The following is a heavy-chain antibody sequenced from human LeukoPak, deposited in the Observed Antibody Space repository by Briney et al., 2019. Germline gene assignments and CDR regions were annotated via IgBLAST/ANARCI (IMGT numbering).Heavy chain of an antibody. CDR2: IYHSGST. J-gene: IGHJ6*03. CDR1: GYSISSGYY. Sequence: SESLSLTCTVSGYSISSGYYWGWIRQPPGKGLEWIGSIYHSGSTYYSPSLKSRVTISVDTSKNQFSLKLSSVTAADTAVYYCASLAAAGTYYYYYMDVWGKGTTVTVSS. V-gene: IGHV4-38-2*02. CDR3: ASLAAAGTYYYYYMDV. D-gene: IGHD6-13*01.